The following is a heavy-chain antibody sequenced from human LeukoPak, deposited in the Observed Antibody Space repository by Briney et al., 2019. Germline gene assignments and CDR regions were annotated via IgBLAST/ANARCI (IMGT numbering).Heavy chain of an antibody. CDR1: GGSISSYY. CDR2: IYYSGST. V-gene: IGHV4-59*08. CDR3: ARHKIDYDSSGYYPGWFDP. J-gene: IGHJ5*02. Sequence: KTSETLSLTCTVSGGSISSYYWSWIRQPPGKGLEWIGYIYYSGSTNYNPSLKSRVTMSVDTSKNQFSLKLSSVTAADTAVYYCARHKIDYDSSGYYPGWFDPWGQGTLVTVSS. D-gene: IGHD3-22*01.